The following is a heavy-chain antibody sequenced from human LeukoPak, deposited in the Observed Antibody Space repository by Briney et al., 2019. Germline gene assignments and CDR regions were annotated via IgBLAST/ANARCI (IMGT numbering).Heavy chain of an antibody. Sequence: SETLSLTCAVYGGSFSGYYWSWIRQPPGKGLEWIGEINHSGSTNYNPSLKSRVTISVDTSKNQFSLKLSSVTAADTAVYYCARGRKRIYNWNYVSQYYFDYWGQGTLVTVSS. CDR2: INHSGST. CDR1: GGSFSGYY. J-gene: IGHJ4*02. CDR3: ARGRKRIYNWNYVSQYYFDY. D-gene: IGHD1-7*01. V-gene: IGHV4-34*01.